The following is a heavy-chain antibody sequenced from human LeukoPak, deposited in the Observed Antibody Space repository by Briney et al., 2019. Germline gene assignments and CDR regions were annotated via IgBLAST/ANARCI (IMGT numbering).Heavy chain of an antibody. J-gene: IGHJ4*02. CDR2: IDPSSNYI. Sequence: GGSLRLSCAASGFTFNTYSMNWVRQAPGKGLEWVSSIDPSSNYIYYADSMRGRFAVSRDNAMNSVYLQMNSLRAEDTAVYYCARSALDSSSSGDYWGQGTLVTVSS. D-gene: IGHD6-6*01. CDR1: GFTFNTYS. V-gene: IGHV3-21*01. CDR3: ARSALDSSSSGDY.